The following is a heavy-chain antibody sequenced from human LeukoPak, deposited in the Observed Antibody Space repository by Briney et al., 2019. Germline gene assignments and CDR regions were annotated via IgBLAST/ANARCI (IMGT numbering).Heavy chain of an antibody. D-gene: IGHD3-3*01. CDR1: GFTFSSYW. Sequence: GGSLRLSCATSGFTFSSYWMHWVRQAPGKGLVWVSRISPDGSTTGHADSVKGRFTTSRDNAKNTLFLQMNSLRAEDTAVYYCTRDFDFSSAIWGQGTLVTVSS. V-gene: IGHV3-74*01. J-gene: IGHJ4*02. CDR3: TRDFDFSSAI. CDR2: ISPDGSTT.